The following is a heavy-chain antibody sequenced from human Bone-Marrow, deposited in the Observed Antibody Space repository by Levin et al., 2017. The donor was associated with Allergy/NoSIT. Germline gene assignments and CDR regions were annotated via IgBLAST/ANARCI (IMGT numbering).Heavy chain of an antibody. CDR3: TGGPSGVRG. CDR1: GFTVSNNY. V-gene: IGHV3-53*01. CDR2: LSLFFPP. J-gene: IGHJ4*02. D-gene: IGHD3-16*01. Sequence: LSCAVSGFTVSNNYMSWVRQAPGSFLSFFSLLSLFFPPSSSSSFPCRFTISRDNSRNTLYLQMNSLRAEDTAVYYCTGGPSGVRGWGQGTLVTVSS.